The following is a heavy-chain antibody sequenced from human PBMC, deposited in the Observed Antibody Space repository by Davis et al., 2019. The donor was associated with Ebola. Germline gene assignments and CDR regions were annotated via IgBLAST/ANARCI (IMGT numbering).Heavy chain of an antibody. V-gene: IGHV1-2*02. J-gene: IGHJ6*02. D-gene: IGHD2-8*01. CDR2: INPNSGGT. Sequence: AASVKVSCKASGYTFTGYYMHWVRQAPGQGLEWMGWINPNSGGTNYAQKFQGRVTMTRDTSISTAYMELSRLRSDDTDVYYCARGIVLMLYAIRDYGLDVWGQGTTVTVSS. CDR3: ARGIVLMLYAIRDYGLDV. CDR1: GYTFTGYY.